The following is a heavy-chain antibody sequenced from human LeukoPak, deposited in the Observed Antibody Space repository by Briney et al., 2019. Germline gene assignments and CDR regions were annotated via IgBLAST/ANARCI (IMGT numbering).Heavy chain of an antibody. V-gene: IGHV4-61*02. CDR2: IYTSGST. J-gene: IGHJ4*02. Sequence: SETLSLTCTVSGGSISSGSYYWSWIRQPAGKGLEWIGRIYTSGSTNYNPSLKSRVTILVDTSKNQFSLKLSSVTAADTAVYYCARFSSYYDSSGYSRYYFDYWGRGTLVTVSS. D-gene: IGHD3-22*01. CDR3: ARFSSYYDSSGYSRYYFDY. CDR1: GGSISSGSYY.